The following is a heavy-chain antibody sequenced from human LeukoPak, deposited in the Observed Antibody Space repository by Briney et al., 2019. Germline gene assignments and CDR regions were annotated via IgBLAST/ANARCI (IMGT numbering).Heavy chain of an antibody. V-gene: IGHV4-38-2*02. J-gene: IGHJ4*02. Sequence: SETLSLTCTVSGYSISSGYYWGWIRQPPGKGLEWIGSIYHSGSTYYNPSLKSRVTISVDASKNQFSLKLSSVTAADTAVYYCADTRVGADGGYYFDYWGQGTLVTVSS. CDR3: ADTRVGADGGYYFDY. CDR2: IYHSGST. CDR1: GYSISSGYY. D-gene: IGHD1-26*01.